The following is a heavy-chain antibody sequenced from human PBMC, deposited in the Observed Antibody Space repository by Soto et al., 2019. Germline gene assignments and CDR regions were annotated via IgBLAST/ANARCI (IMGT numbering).Heavy chain of an antibody. Sequence: PGGSLRLSCAASGFTFSSYDMHWVRQAPGKGLEWVAVLWYDGSNNYYADSVKGRFTISRDNSKNTLYRQMNSLRAEDTTVYYCARESFGGSEEYYFDYWGQGT. CDR3: ARESFGGSEEYYFDY. J-gene: IGHJ4*02. V-gene: IGHV3-33*01. CDR2: LWYDGSNN. D-gene: IGHD2-15*01. CDR1: GFTFSSYD.